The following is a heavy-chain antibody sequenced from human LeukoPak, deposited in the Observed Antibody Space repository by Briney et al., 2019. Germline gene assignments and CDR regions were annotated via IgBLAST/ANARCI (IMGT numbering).Heavy chain of an antibody. Sequence: SVKVSCKASGGTFSSYAISWVRQAPGQGLEWMGGIIPIFGTANYAQKFQGRATIIAAEPTSTAYMELSSLRSEDTAVYYCATEGYSGYDYVFDYWGQGTLVTVSS. CDR1: GGTFSSYA. D-gene: IGHD5-12*01. CDR2: IIPIFGTA. CDR3: ATEGYSGYDYVFDY. V-gene: IGHV1-69*13. J-gene: IGHJ4*02.